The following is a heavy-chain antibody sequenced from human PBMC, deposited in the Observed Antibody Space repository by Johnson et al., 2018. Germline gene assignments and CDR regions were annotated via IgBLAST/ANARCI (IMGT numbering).Heavy chain of an antibody. CDR2: IYYSGST. CDR3: ARGYYDFWSGYWGYYGMDV. D-gene: IGHD3-3*01. CDR1: GGSISSYY. Sequence: VQLQESGPGLVKPSETLSLPCPVSGGSISSYYWSWIRQPPGKGLEWLGYIYYSGSTNYNPSLTSRVTISVDTSKTQFSLKLSSVTAADTAVYYCARGYYDFWSGYWGYYGMDVWGQGTTVTVSS. J-gene: IGHJ6*02. V-gene: IGHV4-59*01.